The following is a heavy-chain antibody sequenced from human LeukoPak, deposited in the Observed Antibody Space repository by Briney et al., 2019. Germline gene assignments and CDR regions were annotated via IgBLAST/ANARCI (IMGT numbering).Heavy chain of an antibody. CDR1: GYSISSAYY. CDR3: ARVGYCSGGSCYPVYWYFDL. V-gene: IGHV4-38-2*02. CDR2: IFHSGST. Sequence: SETLPLTCTVSGYSISSAYYCGWIRQPPGKGLDWIGSIFHSGSTYYNPSLKSRVTISVDTSKNQFSLKLSSVTAADTAVYYCARVGYCSGGSCYPVYWYFDLWGRGTLVTVSS. J-gene: IGHJ2*01. D-gene: IGHD2-15*01.